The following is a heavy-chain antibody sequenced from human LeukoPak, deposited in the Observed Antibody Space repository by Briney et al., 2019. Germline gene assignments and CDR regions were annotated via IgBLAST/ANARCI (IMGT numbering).Heavy chain of an antibody. Sequence: SVKVSCKASGGTFSSYAIRWVRQAPGQGLEWMGGIIPIFGTANYAQKFQGRVTITADESTSTAYMELSSLRSEDTAVYYCARGASYCSGGSCYSGPFDYWGQGTLVTVSS. D-gene: IGHD2-15*01. J-gene: IGHJ4*02. CDR2: IIPIFGTA. CDR3: ARGASYCSGGSCYSGPFDY. CDR1: GGTFSSYA. V-gene: IGHV1-69*13.